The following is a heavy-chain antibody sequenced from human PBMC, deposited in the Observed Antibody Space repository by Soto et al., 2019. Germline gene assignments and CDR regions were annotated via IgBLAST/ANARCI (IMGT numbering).Heavy chain of an antibody. V-gene: IGHV4-30-4*08. CDR2: IHYSGSI. CDR1: GGSISYEYYH. D-gene: IGHD2-21*02. CDR3: AREDDGGDRDYYGLDV. J-gene: IGHJ6*02. Sequence: QVQLQQSGPGLVKPSQTLSLTCTVSGGSISYEYYHWTWIRQSPGKGLEWIGYIHYSGSIIYNPSVKSRVTISVATSKNQFSLQLSSVTAADTAVYFCAREDDGGDRDYYGLDVWGQGTTVTVSS.